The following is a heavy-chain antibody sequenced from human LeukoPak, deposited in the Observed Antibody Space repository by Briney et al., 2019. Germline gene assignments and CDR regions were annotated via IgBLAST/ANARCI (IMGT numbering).Heavy chain of an antibody. D-gene: IGHD3-3*01. CDR1: GFTFSSYA. V-gene: IGHV3-30-3*02. J-gene: IGHJ4*02. CDR3: AKSRGGSITIFGVVIHSFDY. CDR2: ISYDGSNK. Sequence: GGSLRLSCAASGFTFSSYAMHWVRQAPGKGLEWVAVISYDGSNKYYADSVKGRFTISRDNSKNTLYLQMNSLRAEDTAVYYCAKSRGGSITIFGVVIHSFDYWAQGTLVTVSS.